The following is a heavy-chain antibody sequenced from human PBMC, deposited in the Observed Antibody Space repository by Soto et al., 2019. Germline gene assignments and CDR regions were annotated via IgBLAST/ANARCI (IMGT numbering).Heavy chain of an antibody. J-gene: IGHJ4*02. CDR2: IGESGTPT. CDR3: AKNSAATIRVGYDY. V-gene: IGHV3-23*01. Sequence: GGSLRLSCAASGFTFSSYAMKWVRQAPGKGLEWVSLIGESGTPTYYADSVKGRFTISRDNSKNTLYLQMNSLSAEDTAVNYCAKNSAATIRVGYDYWGQGTLVTVSS. D-gene: IGHD5-12*01. CDR1: GFTFSSYA.